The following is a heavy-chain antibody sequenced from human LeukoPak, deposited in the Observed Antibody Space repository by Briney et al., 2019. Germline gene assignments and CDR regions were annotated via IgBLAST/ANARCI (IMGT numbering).Heavy chain of an antibody. CDR1: GFTFSIYS. Sequence: GRSLRHSCAASGFTFSIYSVHWVRQAPDKGLEWVAVISYDGSNKYNADSVKGRFTISRDNSKNTLYLQMNSLRAEYTAVYYCARMPGANYYYNGMDVWGQGTTVTVSS. D-gene: IGHD1-14*01. J-gene: IGHJ6*02. V-gene: IGHV3-30-3*01. CDR3: ARMPGANYYYNGMDV. CDR2: ISYDGSNK.